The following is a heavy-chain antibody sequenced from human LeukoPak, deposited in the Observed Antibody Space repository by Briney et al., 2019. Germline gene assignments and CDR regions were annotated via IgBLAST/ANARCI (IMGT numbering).Heavy chain of an antibody. CDR3: ARHSGGTYYVNFDP. Sequence: GSLRLSCAASGFTFSSYEMNWVRQPPGKGLEWIGEINHSGSTNYNPSLKSRVTISVDTSKNQFSLKLSSVTAADTAVYYCARHSGGTYYVNFDPWGQGTLVTVSS. J-gene: IGHJ5*02. D-gene: IGHD1-26*01. CDR1: GFTFSSYE. CDR2: INHSGST. V-gene: IGHV4-34*01.